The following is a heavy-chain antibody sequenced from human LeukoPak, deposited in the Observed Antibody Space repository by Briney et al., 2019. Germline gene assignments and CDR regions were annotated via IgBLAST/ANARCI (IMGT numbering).Heavy chain of an antibody. CDR3: AQEIKDRYCSGAQNCLFDS. D-gene: IGHD2-15*01. CDR1: GFTFSSSG. J-gene: IGHJ4*01. Sequence: GGSLRLSCAASGFTFSSSGMHWVRQAPGWGLEWVAFIRFDGTTKYYAQSVRGRFTISRDNSKNTLGLQMNSLRAEDTAVYYCAQEIKDRYCSGAQNCLFDSWGHGTLVTVSS. CDR2: IRFDGTTK. V-gene: IGHV3-30*02.